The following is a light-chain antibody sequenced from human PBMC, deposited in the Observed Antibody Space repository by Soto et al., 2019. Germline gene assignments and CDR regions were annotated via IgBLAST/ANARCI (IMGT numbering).Light chain of an antibody. V-gene: IGLV1-47*01. CDR2: RNT. J-gene: IGLJ1*01. CDR1: NYKNGRNY. Sequence: PGLEQRPTRYGAPGQGGSMPFSGSNYKNGRNYVYWYKPLQGTAPKLLIQRNTPPPSGVTDRFSGSKSGTSASLAISGLRSDDESFYFCAKWDDCPNGFYVFVTG. CDR3: AKWDDCPNGFYV.